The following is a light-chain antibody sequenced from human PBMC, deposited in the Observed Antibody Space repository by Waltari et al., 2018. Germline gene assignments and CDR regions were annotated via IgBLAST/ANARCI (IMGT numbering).Light chain of an antibody. Sequence: QSVLTQPPSASGAPGQSVTISCSGSTSNIGSSTVNWYQQLPGTAPKLLISIHNERSSGVPDRFSGSTSGTSASLAISGLRSEDEADYYCAAWDDSLNAWVFGGGTKLTVL. CDR3: AAWDDSLNAWV. CDR2: IHN. V-gene: IGLV1-44*01. CDR1: TSNIGSST. J-gene: IGLJ3*02.